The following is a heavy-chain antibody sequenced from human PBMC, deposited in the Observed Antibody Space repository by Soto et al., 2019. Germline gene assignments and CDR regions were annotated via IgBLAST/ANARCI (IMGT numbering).Heavy chain of an antibody. CDR2: ISYDGSNK. Sequence: QVRLVESGGGVVQPGRSLRLSCAASGFTFSSYGMHWVRQAPGKGLEWGAVISYDGSNKYYADSVKGRFTISRDNSKNTLYLQMNSLRAEDTAVYYCAKDSTVVVTAIGSWYFDLWGRGTLVTVSS. V-gene: IGHV3-30*18. J-gene: IGHJ2*01. CDR1: GFTFSSYG. CDR3: AKDSTVVVTAIGSWYFDL. D-gene: IGHD2-21*02.